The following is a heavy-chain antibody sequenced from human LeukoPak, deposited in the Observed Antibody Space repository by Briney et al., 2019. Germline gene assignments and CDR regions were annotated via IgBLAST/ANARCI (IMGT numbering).Heavy chain of an antibody. CDR1: GGSFSIYY. V-gene: IGHV4-59*08. J-gene: IGHJ5*02. CDR3: ARHGDSSSWYGAWFDP. D-gene: IGHD6-13*01. Sequence: SETLSLTCTVSGGSFSIYYWSWIRQPPGKGLEWIGYIYYSGSTNYNPSLKSRVTISVDTSKNQFSLKLSSVTAADTAVYYCARHGDSSSWYGAWFDPWGQGTLVTVSS. CDR2: IYYSGST.